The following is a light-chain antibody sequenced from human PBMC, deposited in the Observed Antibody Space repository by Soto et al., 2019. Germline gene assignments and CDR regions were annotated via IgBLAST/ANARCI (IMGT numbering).Light chain of an antibody. CDR1: QSINSH. J-gene: IGKJ2*01. V-gene: IGKV1-39*01. CDR2: AAS. Sequence: DIQMTQSPSSLSASVGDRVTITCRASQSINSHLKWYQQKPGKAPKLLIYAASSLEGGVPSRFSGSGSGTDFTLTISSLQPDDFATYCCQQSDSTPYTFGQGTKLEI. CDR3: QQSDSTPYT.